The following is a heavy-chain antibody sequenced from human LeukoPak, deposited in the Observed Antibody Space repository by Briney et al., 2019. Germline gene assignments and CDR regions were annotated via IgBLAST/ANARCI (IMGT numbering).Heavy chain of an antibody. CDR2: IYTSGHT. Sequence: SETLSLTCTVAGGSISSYYCSWIRQPPGKGLEWIGYIYTSGHTNYNPSIKSRVTISVDTSKNQFSLKLSSVTAADTAVYYCARRDCSSTSCYHNWFDPWGQGTLVTVSS. CDR3: ARRDCSSTSCYHNWFDP. V-gene: IGHV4-4*09. D-gene: IGHD2-2*01. CDR1: GGSISSYY. J-gene: IGHJ5*02.